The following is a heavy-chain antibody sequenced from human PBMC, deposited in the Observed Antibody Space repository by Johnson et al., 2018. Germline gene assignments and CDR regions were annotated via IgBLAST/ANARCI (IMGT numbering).Heavy chain of an antibody. CDR3: AKESGGGRGAVDI. CDR1: GLTFSCYG. D-gene: IGHD1-26*01. Sequence: VQLLESGGGVVQXGRSLSLSCAAFGLTFSCYGMHWARQVPCQGLERVAVISYDGSNNYFAVCVKGRFSISSENSKNTLYLQMNSLRAEDPTVSYCAKESGGGRGAVDIWGRGTMVTVSS. V-gene: IGHV3-30*18. J-gene: IGHJ3*02. CDR2: ISYDGSNN.